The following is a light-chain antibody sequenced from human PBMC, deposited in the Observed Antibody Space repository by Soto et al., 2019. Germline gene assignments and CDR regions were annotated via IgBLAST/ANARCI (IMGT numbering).Light chain of an antibody. Sequence: EIVMTQSPSTPSVVEGARATLSCRASQSVSSNLAWYQQKPGQAPRLLIYGTSTRATGIPARFTGSGSGTEFTLTISSLQSEDFAVYYCQQYNDWPPWTFGQGTKVDIK. CDR2: GTS. J-gene: IGKJ1*01. CDR3: QQYNDWPPWT. CDR1: QSVSSN. V-gene: IGKV3-15*01.